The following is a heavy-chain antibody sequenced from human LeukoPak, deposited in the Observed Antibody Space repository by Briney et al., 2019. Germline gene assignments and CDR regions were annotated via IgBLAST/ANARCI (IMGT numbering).Heavy chain of an antibody. Sequence: ASVKVSCKASGYTFNSYGISWVRQAPGQGLEWMGWINSYTGTTNYGQKFQGRVTMTRDMSTSTDYMELSSLRSEDTAVYYCARDNSVEDTAWWFDPWGQGTLVTVSS. D-gene: IGHD4-23*01. V-gene: IGHV1-18*01. CDR3: ARDNSVEDTAWWFDP. J-gene: IGHJ5*02. CDR1: GYTFNSYG. CDR2: INSYTGTT.